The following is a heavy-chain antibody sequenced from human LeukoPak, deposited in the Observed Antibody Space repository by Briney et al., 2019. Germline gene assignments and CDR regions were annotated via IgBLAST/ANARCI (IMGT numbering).Heavy chain of an antibody. J-gene: IGHJ3*02. CDR2: IWYDGSNK. CDR3: VRASGPFDI. Sequence: PGRSLRLSCAASGFSFSTYGMHWVRQAQGKGPEWVTVIWYDGSNKYYADSVKGRFTISRDNSKNTLFLQMNSLRAEDTAVYYCVRASGPFDIWGQGTMVTVSS. D-gene: IGHD3-10*01. CDR1: GFSFSTYG. V-gene: IGHV3-33*01.